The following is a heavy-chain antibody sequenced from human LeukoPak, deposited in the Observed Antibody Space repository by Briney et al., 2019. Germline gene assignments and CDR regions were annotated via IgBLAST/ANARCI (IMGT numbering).Heavy chain of an antibody. Sequence: GGSLRLSCAASGFTFSSYAMHWVRQAPGKGLEWMAVISYDGSNKYYADSVKGRFTISRDNSKNTLYLQMNSLRTEDTAVYYCARAPGEVPAAMFYGMDVWGQGTTVTVSS. CDR2: ISYDGSNK. CDR3: ARAPGEVPAAMFYGMDV. CDR1: GFTFSSYA. V-gene: IGHV3-30-3*01. D-gene: IGHD2-2*01. J-gene: IGHJ6*02.